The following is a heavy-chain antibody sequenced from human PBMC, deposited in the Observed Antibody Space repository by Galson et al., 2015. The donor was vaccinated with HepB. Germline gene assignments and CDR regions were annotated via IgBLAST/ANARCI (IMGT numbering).Heavy chain of an antibody. V-gene: IGHV3-49*04. Sequence: SLRLSCAASGFTFGDYAMSWVRQAPGKGLEWVGFIRSKAYGGTPEYAASVKGRFTISRDDSKSTAYLQMNSLKTEDTAVYYCTKSGDPEYYYYSMDVWGQGTTVTVSS. CDR3: TKSGDPEYYYYSMDV. D-gene: IGHD3-16*01. CDR2: IRSKAYGGTP. J-gene: IGHJ6*02. CDR1: GFTFGDYA.